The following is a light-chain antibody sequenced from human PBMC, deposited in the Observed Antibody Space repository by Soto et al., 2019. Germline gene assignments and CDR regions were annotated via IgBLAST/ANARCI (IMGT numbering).Light chain of an antibody. CDR1: SGHSDYA. V-gene: IGLV4-69*01. Sequence: QPVLTQSPSASASPGASVKLTCTLSSGHSDYAIAWHQQQPEKGPRYLMKVTSDGSHTKGDGIPERFSGSSSGADRYLTISSLRSDDEADYYCQAWGTGGVFGGGTKLTVL. CDR3: QAWGTGGV. CDR2: VTSDGSH. J-gene: IGLJ3*02.